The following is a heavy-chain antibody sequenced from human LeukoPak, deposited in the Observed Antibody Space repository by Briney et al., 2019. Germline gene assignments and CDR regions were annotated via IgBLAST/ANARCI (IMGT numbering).Heavy chain of an antibody. V-gene: IGHV4-59*01. J-gene: IGHJ4*02. Sequence: SETLSLTRTVSGGSISSYYWSWIRQPPGKGLEWIGYIYYSGSTNYNPSLKSRITISVDTSKNQFSLKLSSVTAADTAVYYCARDSVSGSIDYWGQGTLVTVSS. D-gene: IGHD1-1*01. CDR3: ARDSVSGSIDY. CDR2: IYYSGST. CDR1: GGSISSYY.